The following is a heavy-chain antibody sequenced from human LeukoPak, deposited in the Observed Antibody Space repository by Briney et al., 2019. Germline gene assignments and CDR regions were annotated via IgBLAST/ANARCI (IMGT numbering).Heavy chain of an antibody. CDR3: ARGGTLFTFFDS. V-gene: IGHV4-61*02. D-gene: IGHD2/OR15-2a*01. CDR1: GGSISSDDYY. CDR2: IYTTGNT. Sequence: PSETLSLTCTESGGSISSDDYYWNWIRQPAGRGVEWIGRIYTTGNTMYNPSLESRVSMSIDTSKNQVSLKVKSVTAADTAVYYCARGGTLFTFFDSWGQGTLVTVSS. J-gene: IGHJ4*02.